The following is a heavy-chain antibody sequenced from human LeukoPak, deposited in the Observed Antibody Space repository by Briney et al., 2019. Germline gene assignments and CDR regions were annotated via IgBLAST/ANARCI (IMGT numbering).Heavy chain of an antibody. CDR3: AKSMVSGSSHWYFDL. CDR1: GFTFDDYI. J-gene: IGHJ2*01. D-gene: IGHD3-10*01. V-gene: IGHV3-43*01. CDR2: ISWDGGST. Sequence: GGSLRLSSAASGFTFDDYIMHWVRQAPGKGLEWVSLISWDGGSTYYADSVKGRFTISRDNSKNSLYLQMNSLRTEDTALYYCAKSMVSGSSHWYFDLWGRGTLVTVSS.